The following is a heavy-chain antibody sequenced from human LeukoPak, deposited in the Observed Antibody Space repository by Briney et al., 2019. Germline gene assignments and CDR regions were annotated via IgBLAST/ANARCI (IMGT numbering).Heavy chain of an antibody. CDR1: GFTFSSYS. V-gene: IGHV3-30*02. Sequence: PGGSLRLSCAASGFTFSSYSKNWVRQAPGKGLEWVAFIRNDGDVIYFAESVKGRFTISRDNSKNTVYLQLNSLRAEDTAVYYCAKDLMSIKALIPWDYWGQGTLVTVSP. CDR2: IRNDGDVI. CDR3: AKDLMSIKALIPWDY. D-gene: IGHD2-21*01. J-gene: IGHJ4*02.